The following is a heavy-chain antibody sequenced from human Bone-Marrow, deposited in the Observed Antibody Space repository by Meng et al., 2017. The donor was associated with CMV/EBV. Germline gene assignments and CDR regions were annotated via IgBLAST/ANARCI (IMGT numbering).Heavy chain of an antibody. CDR3: ARERGIYFDY. D-gene: IGHD3-16*01. J-gene: IGHJ4*01. V-gene: IGHV3-30-3*01. CDR1: GFTFSSYA. Sequence: GESLKISCAASGFTFSSYAMHWVRQAPGKGLEWVAVISYDGSNKYYADSVKGRFTISRDNSKNTLYLQMNSLRAEDTAVYYCARERGIYFDYWGHGTLVTVSS. CDR2: ISYDGSNK.